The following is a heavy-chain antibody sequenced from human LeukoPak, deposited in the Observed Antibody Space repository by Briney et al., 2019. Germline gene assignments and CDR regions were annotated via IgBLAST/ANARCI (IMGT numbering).Heavy chain of an antibody. CDR1: GGPISSYY. V-gene: IGHV4-4*09. J-gene: IGHJ4*02. Sequence: SETLSLTCTVSGGPISSYYWSWIRQPPGKGLEWIGYIYTSGSTNYNPSLKSRVTMSVDTSKNQFSLKLSSVTAADTAVYYCARQTYYYDSSGYGFDYWGQGTLVTVSS. CDR3: ARQTYYYDSSGYGFDY. CDR2: IYTSGST. D-gene: IGHD3-22*01.